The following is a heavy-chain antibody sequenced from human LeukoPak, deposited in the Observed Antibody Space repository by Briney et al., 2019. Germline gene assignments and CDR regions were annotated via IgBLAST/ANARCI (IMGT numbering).Heavy chain of an antibody. CDR1: GDSISSYY. Sequence: PSETLSLTCTVSGDSISSYYWSWIRQPPGKGLEWIGYIYYSGSTNYNPSLKSRVTISVDTSKNQFSLKLSSVTAADTAVYYCARGLEYNYGYPYFDYWGQGTLVTVSS. J-gene: IGHJ4*02. V-gene: IGHV4-59*01. CDR3: ARGLEYNYGYPYFDY. D-gene: IGHD5-18*01. CDR2: IYYSGST.